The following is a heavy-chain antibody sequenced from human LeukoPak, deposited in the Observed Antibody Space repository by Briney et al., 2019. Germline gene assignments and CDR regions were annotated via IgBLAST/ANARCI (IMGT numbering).Heavy chain of an antibody. CDR3: ARSPPRDSDAFDI. CDR2: ISGYNGNT. J-gene: IGHJ3*02. V-gene: IGHV1-18*01. Sequence: ASVKVSCKASGYTFISHGISWVRQAPGQGLEWMGWISGYNGNTNYAQKFQGRVTMTRDTSTSTVYMALSSLRSEDTAVYYCARSPPRDSDAFDIWGQGTMVTVSS. CDR1: GYTFISHG. D-gene: IGHD2-15*01.